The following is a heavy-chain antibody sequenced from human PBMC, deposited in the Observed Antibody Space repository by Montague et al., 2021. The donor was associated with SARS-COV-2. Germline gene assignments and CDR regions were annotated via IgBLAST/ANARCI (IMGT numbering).Heavy chain of an antibody. J-gene: IGHJ3*02. CDR1: GDSVSSKSVA. CDR3: ASSGITLTGLDAFDI. CDR2: TYYRSKWDS. D-gene: IGHD3-9*01. Sequence: CAISGDSVSSKSVAWNWIRQSPPRGLEWLGRTYYRSKWDSDYAESVKRRLVITPDTSKSQVPLQLNSVIPEDTAVYFCASSGITLTGLDAFDIWGQGTMVTVSS. V-gene: IGHV6-1*01.